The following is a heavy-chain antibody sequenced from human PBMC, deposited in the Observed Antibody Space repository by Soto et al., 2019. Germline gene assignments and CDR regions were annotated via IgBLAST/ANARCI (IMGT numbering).Heavy chain of an antibody. CDR3: ARDKITGLFDY. CDR1: GGSISSKSYS. J-gene: IGHJ4*02. CDR2: FYYSGST. V-gene: IGHV4-39*07. Sequence: SETLSLTCSVSGGSISSKSYSWGWIRQPPGKGLEWIGTFYYSGSTNYNPSLKSRVTISVDTSKNQFSLKLTSVTAADTAVYYCARDKITGLFDYWGQGTLVTVSS. D-gene: IGHD2-8*02.